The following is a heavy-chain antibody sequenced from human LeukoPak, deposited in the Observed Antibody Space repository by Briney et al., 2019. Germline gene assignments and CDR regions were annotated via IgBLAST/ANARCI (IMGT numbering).Heavy chain of an antibody. V-gene: IGHV4-59*12. CDR2: IYYSGST. Sequence: SETLSLTCTVSGGSISSYYWSWIRQPPGKGLEWIGYIYYSGSTNYNPSLKSRVTMSVDTSKNQFSLKLTSMTAADTAVYYCAREVNSSTWRPLDFWGQGTLVTVSS. D-gene: IGHD6-13*01. CDR1: GGSISSYY. CDR3: AREVNSSTWRPLDF. J-gene: IGHJ4*02.